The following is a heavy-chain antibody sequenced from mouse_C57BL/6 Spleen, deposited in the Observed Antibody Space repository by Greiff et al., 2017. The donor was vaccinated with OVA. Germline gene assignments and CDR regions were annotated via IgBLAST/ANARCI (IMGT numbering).Heavy chain of an antibody. J-gene: IGHJ3*01. CDR3: ARGRGSTWFAY. V-gene: IGHV1-53*01. D-gene: IGHD1-1*02. CDR2: IYPSNGGT. CDR1: GYTFTSSW. Sequence: QVQLQQPGTELVKPGASVKLSCKASGYTFTSSWMHWVKQRPGQGLEWIGNIYPSNGGTNYNEKFKSKATLTVDKSSSPAYMQLSSLTSEDSAVYYCARGRGSTWFAYWGQGTLVTVSA.